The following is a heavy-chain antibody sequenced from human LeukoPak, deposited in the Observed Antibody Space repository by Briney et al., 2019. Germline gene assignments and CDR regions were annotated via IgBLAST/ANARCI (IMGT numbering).Heavy chain of an antibody. CDR2: IYHSGST. CDR1: GYSISSGYY. V-gene: IGHV4-38-2*02. J-gene: IGHJ3*01. D-gene: IGHD3-22*01. CDR3: ASERRSGGYYSGRNNAFDV. Sequence: PSETLSLTCTVSGYSISSGYYWGWIRQPPGKGLEWIGSIYHSGSTYYNPSLKSRVTISVDTSKNQFSLKLSSVTAADTAVYYCASERRSGGYYSGRNNAFDVWGQGTVVTVSS.